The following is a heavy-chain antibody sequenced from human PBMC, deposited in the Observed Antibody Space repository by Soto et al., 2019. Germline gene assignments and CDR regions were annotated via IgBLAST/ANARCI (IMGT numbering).Heavy chain of an antibody. V-gene: IGHV3-21*01. CDR2: ISSSSSYI. J-gene: IGHJ3*02. Sequence: EVQLVESGGGLVKPGGSLRLSCAASGFTFSSYSMNWVRQAPGKGLEWVSSISSSSSYIYYADSVKGRFTISRDNAKNSLYLQMNSLRAEDTAVYYCARDHRIVATIKGAFDIWGQGTMVTVSS. CDR1: GFTFSSYS. CDR3: ARDHRIVATIKGAFDI. D-gene: IGHD5-12*01.